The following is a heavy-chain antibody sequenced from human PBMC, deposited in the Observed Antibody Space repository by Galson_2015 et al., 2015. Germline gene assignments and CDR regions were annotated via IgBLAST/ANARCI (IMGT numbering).Heavy chain of an antibody. V-gene: IGHV3-48*03. CDR1: GFTFSNYE. CDR3: ARGDSSTHTHWYFDL. D-gene: IGHD6-13*01. CDR2: IRSSGTTI. J-gene: IGHJ2*01. Sequence: SLRLSCAASGFTFSNYEMNWVRQAPGKGLEWVSYIRSSGTTIYYADSVKGRLTISRDDAKNSLYLQMNSLRAEDTAVYYCARGDSSTHTHWYFDLWGRGTLVTVSS.